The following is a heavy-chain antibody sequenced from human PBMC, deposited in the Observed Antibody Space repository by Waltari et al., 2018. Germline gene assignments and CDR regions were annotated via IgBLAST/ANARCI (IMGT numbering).Heavy chain of an antibody. CDR3: ARERSSGNQDNWFDP. CDR1: GYTFSNYA. Sequence: QAHLVQSGAEVKKPGASVKVSCKASGYTFSNYAMHWVRQAPGQGLEWMGWINAANTNTRYSKKLEGRFTITRDTFANTVYMELSSLRSEDTAVYFCARERSSGNQDNWFDPWGQGTLVTVSS. J-gene: IGHJ5*02. D-gene: IGHD1-26*01. V-gene: IGHV1-3*01. CDR2: INAANTNT.